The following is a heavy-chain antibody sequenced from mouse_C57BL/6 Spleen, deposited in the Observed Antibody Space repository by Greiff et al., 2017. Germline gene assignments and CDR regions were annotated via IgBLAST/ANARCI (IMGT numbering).Heavy chain of an antibody. CDR3: TRSTVRPSYAMDY. CDR1: GYTFTSYW. CDR2: IDPSDSYT. Sequence: QVQLQQPGAELVKPGASVKLSCKASGYTFTSYWMQWVKQRPGQGLEWIGEIDPSDSYTNYNQKFKGKATLTVDTSSSTAYLQLSSLTAEDSAVYYLTRSTVRPSYAMDYWGQGTSVTVSS. V-gene: IGHV1-50*01. D-gene: IGHD2-4*01. J-gene: IGHJ4*01.